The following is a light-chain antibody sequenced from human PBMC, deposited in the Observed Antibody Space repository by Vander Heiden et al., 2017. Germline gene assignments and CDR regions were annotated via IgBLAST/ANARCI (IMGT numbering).Light chain of an antibody. Sequence: VLTQSPPFLPVTPGESATLSCRSSQSLLYTLAHNYLDWYLQKPGQSPQLLIYVGSTRASGVPERFTGSGSGTDFALKITRVEAEDVGIYYCMQHIQTPRTFGQGTKVEI. CDR3: MQHIQTPRT. CDR2: VGS. CDR1: QSLLYTLAHNY. V-gene: IGKV2-28*01. J-gene: IGKJ1*01.